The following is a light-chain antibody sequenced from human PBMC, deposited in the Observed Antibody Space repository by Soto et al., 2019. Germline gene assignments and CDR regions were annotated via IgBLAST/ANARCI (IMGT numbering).Light chain of an antibody. CDR3: QQYNTYPWT. J-gene: IGKJ1*01. Sequence: DIQMTQSPSTLSASVGDRVTTTCRSSQSISGYLAWYQQKPGKAPKLLIYDASSLESGVPSRFSGSASGTEFTLTISSLQPDDFATYYCQQYNTYPWTFGQGTKVDI. CDR1: QSISGY. CDR2: DAS. V-gene: IGKV1-5*01.